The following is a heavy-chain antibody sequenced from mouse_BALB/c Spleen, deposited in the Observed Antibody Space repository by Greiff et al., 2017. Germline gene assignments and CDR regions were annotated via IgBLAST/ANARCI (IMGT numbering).Heavy chain of an antibody. CDR2: ISNGGGST. Sequence: EVKLVESGGGLVQPGGSLKLSCAASGFTFSSYTMSWVRQTPEKRLEWVAYISNGGGSTNYPDTVKGRFTISRDNAKNTLYLQMSSLKSEDTAMYYCARIYKDAMDYWGQGTTLTVSS. CDR1: GFTFSSYT. CDR3: ARIYKDAMDY. D-gene: IGHD1-1*02. J-gene: IGHJ2*01. V-gene: IGHV5-12-2*01.